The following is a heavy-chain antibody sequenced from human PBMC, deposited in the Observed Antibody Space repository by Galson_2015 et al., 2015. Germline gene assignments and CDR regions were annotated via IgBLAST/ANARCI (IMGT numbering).Heavy chain of an antibody. J-gene: IGHJ4*02. D-gene: IGHD3-16*01. V-gene: IGHV3-33*01. CDR3: ARDLVGDL. CDR2: IWFDASHK. CDR1: GFSFSDSG. Sequence: SLRLSCAASGFSFSDSGMHWVRQAPGKGLEWVAVIWFDASHKYYADSVKGRFTISKDNSTNTLSLQMNSLRTEDTAVYYCARDLVGDLWGQGTLVIVSS.